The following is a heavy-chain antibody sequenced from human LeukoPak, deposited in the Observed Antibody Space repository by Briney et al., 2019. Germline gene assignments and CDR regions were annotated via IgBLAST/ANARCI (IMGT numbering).Heavy chain of an antibody. Sequence: PSETLSLTCAVSGGSISSSNWWSWVRQPPGKGLEWIGEIYHSGGTNYNPSLKSRVTISVDKSKNQFSLKLSSVTAADTAVYYCARDEAVGATNYFDYWGQGTLVTVSS. CDR2: IYHSGGT. J-gene: IGHJ4*02. D-gene: IGHD1-26*01. CDR1: GGSISSSNW. CDR3: ARDEAVGATNYFDY. V-gene: IGHV4-4*02.